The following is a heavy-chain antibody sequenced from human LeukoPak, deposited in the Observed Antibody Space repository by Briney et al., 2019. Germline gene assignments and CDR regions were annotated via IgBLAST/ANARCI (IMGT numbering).Heavy chain of an antibody. V-gene: IGHV3-30-3*01. Sequence: PGRSLRLSCAASGFTFSSYAMHWVRQAPGKGLEGVAVISYDGSNKYYAASVRGRFTISRDNSKNTLYLQMNSLRAEDTAVYYCAREGSSEWELLRSYDYWGQGTLVTVSS. CDR3: AREGSSEWELLRSYDY. D-gene: IGHD1-26*01. CDR1: GFTFSSYA. J-gene: IGHJ4*02. CDR2: ISYDGSNK.